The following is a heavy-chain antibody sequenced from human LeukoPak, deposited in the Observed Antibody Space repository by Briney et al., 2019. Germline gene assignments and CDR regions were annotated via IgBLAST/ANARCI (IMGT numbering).Heavy chain of an antibody. D-gene: IGHD3-3*01. CDR1: GGSFSGYY. CDR3: ARGALITIFGVVIMGAQGPYFDY. CDR2: INHSGST. J-gene: IGHJ4*02. V-gene: IGHV4-34*01. Sequence: SETLSLTCAVYGGSFSGYYWSWIRQPPGKGLEWIGEINHSGSTDNYTSLKSRVTISVDTSKNQFSLKLSSVSAEDTAVYYCARGALITIFGVVIMGAQGPYFDYWGQGTLVTVSS.